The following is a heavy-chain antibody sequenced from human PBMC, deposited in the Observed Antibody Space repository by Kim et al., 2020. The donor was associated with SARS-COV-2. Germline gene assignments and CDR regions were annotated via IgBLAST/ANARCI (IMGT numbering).Heavy chain of an antibody. V-gene: IGHV1-2*02. CDR3: ARGVCSSTSCYTTGWFDP. D-gene: IGHD2-2*02. J-gene: IGHJ5*02. Sequence: ASVKVSCKASGYTFTGYYMHWVRQAPGQGLEWMGWINPNSGGTNYAQKFQGRVTMTRDTSISTAYMELSRLRSDDTAVYYCARGVCSSTSCYTTGWFDPWGQGTLVTVSS. CDR1: GYTFTGYY. CDR2: INPNSGGT.